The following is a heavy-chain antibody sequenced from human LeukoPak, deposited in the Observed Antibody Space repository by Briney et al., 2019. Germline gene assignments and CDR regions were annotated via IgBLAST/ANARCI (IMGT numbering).Heavy chain of an antibody. CDR1: GFTFSGSA. V-gene: IGHV3-73*01. CDR2: IRSKANSYAT. Sequence: PGGSLRLSCAASGFTFSGSAMPWVRQASGKGLEWVGRIRSKANSYATAYAASVKGRFTISRDDSKNTAYLQMNSLKTEDTAVYYCTRQVLGAFDIWGQGTMVTVSS. J-gene: IGHJ3*02. CDR3: TRQVLGAFDI.